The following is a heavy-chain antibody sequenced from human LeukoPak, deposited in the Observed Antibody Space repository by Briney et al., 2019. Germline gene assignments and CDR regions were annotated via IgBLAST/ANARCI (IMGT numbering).Heavy chain of an antibody. J-gene: IGHJ4*02. D-gene: IGHD6-19*01. CDR1: GFTFDDHA. V-gene: IGHV3-43*02. CDR3: AKYSVAGTDFDY. Sequence: GGSLRLSCAASGFTFDDHAMHWFRQAPGKGLEWVSLISGDGGSTYYADSVKGRFTISRDNSKNSLYLQMNSLRTEDTALYYCAKYSVAGTDFDYWGQGTLVTVSS. CDR2: ISGDGGST.